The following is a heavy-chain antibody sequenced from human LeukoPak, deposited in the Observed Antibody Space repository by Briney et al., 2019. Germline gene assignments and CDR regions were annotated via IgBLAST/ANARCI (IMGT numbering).Heavy chain of an antibody. D-gene: IGHD2-8*01. CDR1: GFTFSSYW. J-gene: IGHJ4*02. CDR3: AKGGRGNGEVY. CDR2: IKQDGSEK. V-gene: IGHV3-7*01. Sequence: GGSLRLSCAVSGFTFSSYWMNWVRQAPGKGLEWVANIKQDGSEKNYVDSVKGRFTISRDNAKSSLFLQRNDLRAEDTAVYYCAKGGRGNGEVYWGQGTLVTVSS.